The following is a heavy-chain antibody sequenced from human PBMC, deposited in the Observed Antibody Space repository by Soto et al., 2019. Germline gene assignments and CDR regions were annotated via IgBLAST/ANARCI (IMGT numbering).Heavy chain of an antibody. D-gene: IGHD3-3*01. V-gene: IGHV3-23*01. Sequence: PGGSLRLSCAASGFTFSSYAMSWVRQAPGKGLEWVSAISGSGGSTYYADSVKGRFTSSRDNSKNTLHLQMNSLRAEDTAVYYCATDRPDVLRFLEWLFPFDYWGQGTLVTVSS. CDR1: GFTFSSYA. J-gene: IGHJ4*02. CDR2: ISGSGGST. CDR3: ATDRPDVLRFLEWLFPFDY.